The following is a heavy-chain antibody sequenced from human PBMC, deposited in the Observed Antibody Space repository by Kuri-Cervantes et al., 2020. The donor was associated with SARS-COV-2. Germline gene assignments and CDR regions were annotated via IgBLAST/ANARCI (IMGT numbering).Heavy chain of an antibody. D-gene: IGHD2-21*01. CDR1: GFTFISTA. CDR2: ISYDGSTK. J-gene: IGHJ6*02. V-gene: IGHV3-30*18. CDR3: VKDRQGLGYSGMDV. Sequence: GESLKISCAASGFTFISTAMHWVRQAPGKGLEWVAVISYDGSTKYYADSVKGRFTISRDNSKDTLSLQMNSLRAEDTALYYCVKDRQGLGYSGMDVWGQGTTVTVSS.